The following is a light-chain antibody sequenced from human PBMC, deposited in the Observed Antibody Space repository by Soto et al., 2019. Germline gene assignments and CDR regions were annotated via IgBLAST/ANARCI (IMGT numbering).Light chain of an antibody. CDR1: QSVSNNY. V-gene: IGKV3D-20*02. J-gene: IGKJ1*01. Sequence: EIVLTQSPGTLSLSPGERATLSCRTSQSVSNNYLAWYQQKPGQAPRLLIYGASSRATGIPVRFSGSGSETDFTLTISSLEPEDFAVYYCQQRDNWPPTWTFGQGTKVDIK. CDR3: QQRDNWPPTWT. CDR2: GAS.